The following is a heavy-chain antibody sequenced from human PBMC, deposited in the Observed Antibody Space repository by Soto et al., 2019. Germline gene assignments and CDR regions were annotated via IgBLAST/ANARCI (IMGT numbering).Heavy chain of an antibody. V-gene: IGHV3-30*03. CDR1: GFTFTDYG. Sequence: PGGSLRLSCAASGFTFTDYGMHWVRQAPGKGLEWVAVISYDGGNKYYADSVKGRFTISRDNSKGTLYLQMNSLRAEDTAVYYCARGSMAVAGTDWFDPWGRGTLVTVSS. J-gene: IGHJ5*02. CDR3: ARGSMAVAGTDWFDP. CDR2: ISYDGGNK. D-gene: IGHD6-19*01.